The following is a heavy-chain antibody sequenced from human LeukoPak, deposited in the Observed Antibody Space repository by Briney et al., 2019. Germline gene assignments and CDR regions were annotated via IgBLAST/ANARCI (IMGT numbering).Heavy chain of an antibody. V-gene: IGHV1-2*02. CDR2: INPNNGGT. D-gene: IGHD2-21*02. Sequence: ASVKGTCKASGYTFTGYYMYWVRQAPGQGLEWMGFINPNNGGTNFAQKFQGRVTMTRDTSLSTAYMELSRLTADDTAVYYCARVVSAANDYWGQGTLVTVSS. CDR1: GYTFTGYY. J-gene: IGHJ4*02. CDR3: ARVVSAANDY.